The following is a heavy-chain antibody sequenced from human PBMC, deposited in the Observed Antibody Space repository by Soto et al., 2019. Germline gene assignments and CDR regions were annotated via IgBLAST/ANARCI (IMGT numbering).Heavy chain of an antibody. CDR1: GFTFSDYY. CDR3: ARVRSYSGYDHDDYYYGRDV. V-gene: IGHV3-11*01. CDR2: ISSSGSTI. D-gene: IGHD5-12*01. Sequence: GGSPRLSCAASGFTFSDYYMSWIRQAPGKGLEWVSYISSSGSTIYYADSVKGRFTISRDNAKNSLYLQMNSLRAEDTAVYYCARVRSYSGYDHDDYYYGRDVWGQGTTGTVS. J-gene: IGHJ6*02.